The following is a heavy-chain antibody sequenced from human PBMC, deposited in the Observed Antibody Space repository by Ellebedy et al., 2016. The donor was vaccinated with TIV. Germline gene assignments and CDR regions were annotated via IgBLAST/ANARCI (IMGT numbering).Heavy chain of an antibody. Sequence: GGSLRLXXAASGFTFSSSWMNWVRQAPGKGLEWVAHIKTDGSEKYYVDSVKGRFTISRDNAKSSLYLQMNSLRAEDTAVYYCTRVGREIPTYWGQGTLVTVSS. V-gene: IGHV3-7*01. CDR1: GFTFSSSW. CDR3: TRVGREIPTY. D-gene: IGHD1-26*01. CDR2: IKTDGSEK. J-gene: IGHJ4*02.